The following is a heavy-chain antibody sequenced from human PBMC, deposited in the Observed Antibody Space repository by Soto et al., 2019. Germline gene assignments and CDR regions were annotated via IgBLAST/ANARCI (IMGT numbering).Heavy chain of an antibody. CDR3: ARQGGSSSGFYYYYYYMDV. Sequence: QLQLQESGPGLVKPSETLSLTCTVSGGSITSSAYYWAWIRQPPGKGLEWIGSIYYSGSTYYNPSLKSRVIISVDTSKNQFSLKLSSLPAADTAVYYCARQGGSSSGFYYYYYYMDVWGKGTTVTVSS. CDR2: IYYSGST. CDR1: GGSITSSAYY. D-gene: IGHD6-6*01. V-gene: IGHV4-39*01. J-gene: IGHJ6*03.